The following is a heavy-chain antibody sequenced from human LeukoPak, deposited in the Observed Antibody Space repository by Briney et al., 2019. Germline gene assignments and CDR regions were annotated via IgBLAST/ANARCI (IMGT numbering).Heavy chain of an antibody. CDR3: ARDPRLEYYDTSGYYYNYYYGMDV. V-gene: IGHV1-18*01. Sequence: ASVKVSCKASGGTFCSYAISWVRQAPGQGLEWMGWISAYNGKTNYAQKLQGRVTMTIDTSTSTAYVGLRSLSSDDTAVYYCARDPRLEYYDTSGYYYNYYYGMDVWGQGTTVTVSS. CDR2: ISAYNGKT. D-gene: IGHD3-22*01. CDR1: GGTFCSYA. J-gene: IGHJ6*02.